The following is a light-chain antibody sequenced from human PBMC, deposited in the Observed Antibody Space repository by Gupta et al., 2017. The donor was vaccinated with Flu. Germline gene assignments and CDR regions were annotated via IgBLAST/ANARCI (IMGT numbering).Light chain of an antibody. CDR1: SSNIGAGYD. CDR3: QSYYSSLRGSV. CDR2: GNS. V-gene: IGLV1-40*01. J-gene: IGLJ3*02. Sequence: QSVLTQPPSVSGDPGQRVAIACTGSSSNIGAGYDVPWYQQLPGTAPKLVIYGNSNPPAVVPDRFSVSESGTSASLAITRLQAYDDADYYGQSYYSSLRGSVFGGGTKLTVL.